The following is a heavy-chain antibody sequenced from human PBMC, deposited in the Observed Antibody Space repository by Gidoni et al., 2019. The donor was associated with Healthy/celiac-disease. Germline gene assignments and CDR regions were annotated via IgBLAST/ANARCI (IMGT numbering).Heavy chain of an antibody. CDR3: ARDILMGGGGPDY. CDR2: IWYDGSNK. V-gene: IGHV3-33*01. CDR1: GFTFSSYG. J-gene: IGHJ4*02. Sequence: QVQLVESGGGVVQPGRSLRLSCAASGFTFSSYGMHWVRQAPGKGLGWVAVIWYDGSNKYYADSVKGRFTISRDNSKNTLYLQMNSLRAEDTAVYYCARDILMGGGGPDYWGQGTLVTVSS. D-gene: IGHD2-15*01.